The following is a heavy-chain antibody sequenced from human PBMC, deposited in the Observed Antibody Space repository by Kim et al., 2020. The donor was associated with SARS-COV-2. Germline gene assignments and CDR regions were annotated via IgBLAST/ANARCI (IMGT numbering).Heavy chain of an antibody. D-gene: IGHD3-9*01. CDR3: ATTPTSYSFLRPDYDILPGFFDP. Sequence: GGSLRLSCAASGFTFSSYSMNWVRQAPGKGLEWVSSISSSSSYIYYADSVKGRFTISRDNAKNSLYLQMNSLRAEDTAVYYCATTPTSYSFLRPDYDILPGFFDPWGQGTLVTVSS. CDR1: GFTFSSYS. V-gene: IGHV3-21*01. J-gene: IGHJ5*02. CDR2: ISSSSSYI.